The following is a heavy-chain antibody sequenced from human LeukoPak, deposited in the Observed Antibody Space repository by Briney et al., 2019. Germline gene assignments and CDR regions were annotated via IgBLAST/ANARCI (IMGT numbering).Heavy chain of an antibody. CDR2: IYYSGST. Sequence: SETLSLTCTVSGGSISSSSYYWGWIRQPPGKGLEWIGSIYYSGSTYYNPSLKSRVTISVDTSKNQFSLKLSSVTAADTAVYYCARRGGVAIPYDYWGQGTLVTVSS. CDR3: ARRGGVAIPYDY. J-gene: IGHJ4*02. V-gene: IGHV4-39*01. CDR1: GGSISSSSYY. D-gene: IGHD3-16*01.